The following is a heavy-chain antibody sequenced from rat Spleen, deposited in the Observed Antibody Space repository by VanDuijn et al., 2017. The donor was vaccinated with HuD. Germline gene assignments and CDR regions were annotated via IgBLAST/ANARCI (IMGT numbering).Heavy chain of an antibody. CDR2: ISTSGGTT. Sequence: EVQLVESGGGLVQPGRSLKLSCAASGFTFSNYYMAWVRQAPPKGLEWVASISTSGGTTYYRDSVQGRFTVSRDNSKSTLYLQMDSLRSEDTATYYCTRDGYYYDRAPYYFDYWGQGVMVTVSS. CDR3: TRDGYYYDRAPYYFDY. D-gene: IGHD1-12*01. CDR1: GFTFSNYY. J-gene: IGHJ2*01. V-gene: IGHV5-27*01.